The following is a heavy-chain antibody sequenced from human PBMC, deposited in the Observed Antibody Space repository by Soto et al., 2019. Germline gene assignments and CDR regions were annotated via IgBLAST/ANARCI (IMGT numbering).Heavy chain of an antibody. CDR2: ISSSSSTI. V-gene: IGHV3-48*02. CDR3: ARDRDYYDSSGYYSIYFDY. CDR1: GFTFSSYS. J-gene: IGHJ4*02. D-gene: IGHD3-22*01. Sequence: GGSLRLSCAASGFTFSSYSMNWVRQAPGKGLEWVSYISSSSSTIYYADSVKGRFTISRDNAKNSLYLQMNSLRDEDTAVYYCARDRDYYDSSGYYSIYFDYWGQGTLVTVSS.